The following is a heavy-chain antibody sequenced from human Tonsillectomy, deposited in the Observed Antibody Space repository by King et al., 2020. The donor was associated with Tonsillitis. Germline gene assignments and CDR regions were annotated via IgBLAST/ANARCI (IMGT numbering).Heavy chain of an antibody. D-gene: IGHD3-10*01. Sequence: VQLVESGGGVVQPGRSLRLSCAASGFTFSSYAMHWVRQAPGKGLEWVAVISYDGSNKYYADSVKGRFTISRDNSKNTLYLQMNSLRAEDTAVYYCAGVRDGSGMWGQGTLVTVSS. CDR3: AGVRDGSGM. V-gene: IGHV3-30*01. J-gene: IGHJ4*02. CDR2: ISYDGSNK. CDR1: GFTFSSYA.